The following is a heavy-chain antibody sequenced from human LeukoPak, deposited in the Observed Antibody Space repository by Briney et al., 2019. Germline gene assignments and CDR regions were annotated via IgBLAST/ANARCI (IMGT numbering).Heavy chain of an antibody. CDR2: IYYSGST. Sequence: PSETLSLTCTVSGGSISSYYWSWIRQPPGKGLEWIGYIYYSGSTNYNPSLKSRVTISVDTSKNQFSLKLSSVTAADTAVYYCARAWQDYYYYYMDVWGKGTTVTVSS. J-gene: IGHJ6*03. V-gene: IGHV4-59*01. CDR1: GGSISSYY. CDR3: ARAWQDYYYYYMDV.